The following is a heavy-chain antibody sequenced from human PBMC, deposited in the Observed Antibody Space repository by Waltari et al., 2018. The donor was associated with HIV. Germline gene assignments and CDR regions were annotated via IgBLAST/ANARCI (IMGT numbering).Heavy chain of an antibody. J-gene: IGHJ4*02. Sequence: QVQLVQSGAEVKKPGASVKVSCKVSGYTLPELSMHWVRQAPATGLEWMGGFDPEDGETIYAQKFQGRVTMTEDTSTDTAYMELSSLRSEDTAVYYCATGPLYGSGSYTPYMKYWGQGTLVTVSS. CDR2: FDPEDGET. V-gene: IGHV1-24*01. D-gene: IGHD3-10*01. CDR3: ATGPLYGSGSYTPYMKY. CDR1: GYTLPELS.